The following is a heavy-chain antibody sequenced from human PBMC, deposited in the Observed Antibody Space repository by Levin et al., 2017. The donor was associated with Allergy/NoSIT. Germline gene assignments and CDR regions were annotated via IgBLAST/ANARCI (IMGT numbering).Heavy chain of an antibody. CDR1: GLNFSNYA. V-gene: IGHV3-23*01. CDR2: ITGHGDRT. J-gene: IGHJ4*02. Sequence: GESLKISCAASGLNFSNYAMSWIRQTPGKGLEWVSAITGHGDRTFYADSVKGRFSISRDNSKSRLHLQMDSLRAEDSAVYYCAKRGGDDYSDWGQGILVTVSS. CDR3: AKRGGDDYSD. D-gene: IGHD5-12*01.